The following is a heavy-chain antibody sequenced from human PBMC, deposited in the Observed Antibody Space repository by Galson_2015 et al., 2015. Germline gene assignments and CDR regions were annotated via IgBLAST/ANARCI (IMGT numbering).Heavy chain of an antibody. CDR1: GGSISSGSYY. V-gene: IGHV4-39*07. Sequence: ETMSLACPVSGGSISSGSYYWGWIRQPPGEGLEWIGRIYYSGNTYYNPSLKSRFTISADTSKNQFSLKLSSVTAAYTAVYYCARDRIAAGAGWLDYWGQGTLVTVSS. CDR2: IYYSGNT. CDR3: ARDRIAAGAGWLDY. D-gene: IGHD6-13*01. J-gene: IGHJ4*02.